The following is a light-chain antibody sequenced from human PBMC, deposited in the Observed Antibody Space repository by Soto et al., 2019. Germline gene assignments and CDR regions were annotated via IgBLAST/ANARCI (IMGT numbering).Light chain of an antibody. V-gene: IGKV2-30*02. J-gene: IGKJ2*01. Sequence: DVVMTQSPLSLPVTLGQPASISCRSSQSLVHSDGTTYLHWFHQRPGQSPRRLIYKVSNRDSGVPDRFSGSGSDTDFTLKISGVEAEDVGVYYCMQGTHWPPYTFGQGTKLEIK. CDR1: QSLVHSDGTTY. CDR3: MQGTHWPPYT. CDR2: KVS.